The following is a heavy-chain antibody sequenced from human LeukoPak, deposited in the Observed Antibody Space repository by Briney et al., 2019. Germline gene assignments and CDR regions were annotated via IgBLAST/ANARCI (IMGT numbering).Heavy chain of an antibody. CDR2: IYYSGST. D-gene: IGHD6-13*01. J-gene: IGHJ6*02. CDR1: GGSISSYY. Sequence: SETLSLTCTVSGGSISSYYWSWIRQPPGKGLEWIGHIYYSGSTSYNPSLKSRVTISIDTSKNQFSLKLSSVTAADTAVYYCAREERIAAAATDYYYYGMDVWGQGTTVTVS. V-gene: IGHV4-59*01. CDR3: AREERIAAAATDYYYYGMDV.